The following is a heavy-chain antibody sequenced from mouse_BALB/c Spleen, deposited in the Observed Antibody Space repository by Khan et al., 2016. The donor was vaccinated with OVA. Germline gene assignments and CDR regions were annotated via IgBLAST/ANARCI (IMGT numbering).Heavy chain of an antibody. CDR2: IYPNSGDT. CDR1: GYTFTDFN. D-gene: IGHD1-2*01. V-gene: IGHV1S29*02. J-gene: IGHJ3*01. Sequence: VRLQQSGPELVKPGASVKISCKASGYTFTDFNLDWVKQSHGKRLEWIGYIYPNSGDTGYNQKFKTKATLTVDTSSSTAYIELRSLTSEDSAVYYCARSGYGSFGFWGQGTLVTVSA. CDR3: ARSGYGSFGF.